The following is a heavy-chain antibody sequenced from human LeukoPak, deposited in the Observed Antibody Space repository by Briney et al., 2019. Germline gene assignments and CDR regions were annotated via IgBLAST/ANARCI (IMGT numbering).Heavy chain of an antibody. D-gene: IGHD1-26*01. CDR2: IKQDGSVT. CDR3: ARGGGRYLGDAFDI. V-gene: IGHV3-7*01. Sequence: GGPLRLSCAASGFTFSSYWMNWVRQAPGKGLEWVAIIKQDGSVTKYLDSVKGRFTISRDNARNSLYLRVNSLRAEDTAVYYCARGGGRYLGDAFDIWGQGTMVTVSS. J-gene: IGHJ3*02. CDR1: GFTFSSYW.